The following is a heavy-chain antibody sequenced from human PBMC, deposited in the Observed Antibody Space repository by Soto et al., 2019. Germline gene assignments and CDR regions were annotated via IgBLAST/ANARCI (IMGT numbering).Heavy chain of an antibody. D-gene: IGHD2-2*01. J-gene: IGHJ4*01. CDR1: GFTFSYAW. V-gene: IGHV3-15*07. CDR3: TTDSYSTMMEGRLDY. Sequence: GGSLRLSCAASGFTFSYAWINWVRQAPGKGLEWVGRIKSKAAGGTTDFAAPVKGRFAISRDDSKNMVYMQMNSLKAEDTALYYFTTDSYSTMMEGRLDYWGHGTQVTVSS. CDR2: IKSKAAGGTT.